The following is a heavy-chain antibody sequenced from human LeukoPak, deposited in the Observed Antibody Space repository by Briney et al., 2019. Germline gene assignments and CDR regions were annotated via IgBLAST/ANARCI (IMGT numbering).Heavy chain of an antibody. V-gene: IGHV6-1*01. CDR1: GDSVSSNSAA. D-gene: IGHD2-15*01. CDR2: TYYRSKWYN. J-gene: IGHJ5*02. CDR3: AKESVVVAAKWFDP. Sequence: SQTLSLTCAISGDSVSSNSAAWNWIRLSPSRGLEWLGRTYYRSKWYNDYAVSVKSRITINPDTSKNQFSLQLNSVTPEDTAVYYCAKESVVVAAKWFDPWGQGILVTVSS.